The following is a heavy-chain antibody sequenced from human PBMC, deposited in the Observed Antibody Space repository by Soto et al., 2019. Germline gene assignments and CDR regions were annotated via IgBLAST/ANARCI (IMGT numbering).Heavy chain of an antibody. J-gene: IGHJ6*02. CDR3: VRDGRDCSSVRCDTPGRVYGLDV. V-gene: IGHV3-30*01. Sequence: QAQLVESRGGVVPPGQSLSLSCEGSGFTFKNFHMVWVRQAPGNGLECVAPVSFDGTKTFYADSLKGRFTVSRDNSKERLSLQMDSLRPEDTAVYFCVRDGRDCSSVRCDTPGRVYGLDVWGQVTAVTVSS. CDR2: VSFDGTKT. D-gene: IGHD2-2*01. CDR1: GFTFKNFH.